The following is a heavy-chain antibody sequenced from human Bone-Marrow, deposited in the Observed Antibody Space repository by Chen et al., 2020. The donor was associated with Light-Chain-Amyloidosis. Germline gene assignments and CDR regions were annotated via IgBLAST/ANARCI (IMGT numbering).Heavy chain of an antibody. J-gene: IGHJ4*02. CDR1: GGSFSGYY. D-gene: IGHD6-13*01. CDR3: ARSIAAAGHFDY. V-gene: IGHV4-34*01. CDR2: INQSGST. Sequence: QVQLQQWGAGLLKPSETLSLTCAVYGGSFSGYYWSWIRQPPGKGLEWIGEINQSGSTNYNPSLKSRVTISVDTSKNQFSLKLSSVTAADTAVYYCARSIAAAGHFDYWGQGTLVTVSS.